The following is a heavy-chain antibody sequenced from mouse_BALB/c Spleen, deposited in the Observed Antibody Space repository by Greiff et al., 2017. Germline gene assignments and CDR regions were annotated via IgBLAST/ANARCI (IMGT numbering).Heavy chain of an antibody. D-gene: IGHD1-1*01. CDR3: ARDTTVVATYYYAMDY. CDR2: VNPYNGGT. Sequence: EVQLQQSGPELVKPGASVKMSCKASGYTFTDYYMDWVKQSHGESFEWIGRVNPYNGGTSYNQKFKGKATLTVDKSSSTAYMELNSLTSEDSAVYYGARDTTVVATYYYAMDYWGQGTSVTVSS. CDR1: GYTFTDYY. J-gene: IGHJ4*01. V-gene: IGHV1-19*01.